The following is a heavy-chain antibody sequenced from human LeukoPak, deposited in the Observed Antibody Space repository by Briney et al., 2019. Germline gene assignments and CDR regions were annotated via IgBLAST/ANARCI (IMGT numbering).Heavy chain of an antibody. CDR2: ISSSSSYI. CDR1: GFTFTSYT. Sequence: GGSLRLSCAASGFTFTSYTMNWVRQAPGKGLEWVSSISSSSSYIYYADSMKGRFTISRDNAKNSLYLQMNSLRAEDTAVYYCARDYYGDNFFDYWGQGTLVTVSS. D-gene: IGHD4-17*01. V-gene: IGHV3-21*01. J-gene: IGHJ4*02. CDR3: ARDYYGDNFFDY.